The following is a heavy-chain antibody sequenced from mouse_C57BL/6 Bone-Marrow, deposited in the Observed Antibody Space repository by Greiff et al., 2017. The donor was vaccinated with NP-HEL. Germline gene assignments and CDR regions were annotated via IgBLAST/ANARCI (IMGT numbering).Heavy chain of an antibody. CDR3: ARSLIYYDYAHWYFDV. V-gene: IGHV1-81*01. J-gene: IGHJ1*03. CDR2: IYPRSGNT. D-gene: IGHD2-4*01. Sequence: QVQLQQSGAELARPGASVKLSCKASGYTFTSYGISWVKQRTGQGLEWIGEIYPRSGNTYYNEKFKGKATLTADKSSSTAYMELRSLTSEDSAVYFCARSLIYYDYAHWYFDVWGTGTTVTVSS. CDR1: GYTFTSYG.